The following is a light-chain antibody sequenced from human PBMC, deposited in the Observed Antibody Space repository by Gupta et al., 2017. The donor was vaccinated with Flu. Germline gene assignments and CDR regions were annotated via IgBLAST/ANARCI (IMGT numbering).Light chain of an antibody. CDR2: DAS. CDR3: QQHSNWPLT. J-gene: IGKJ4*01. Sequence: EIVLTQSPATLSLSPGERATLSCRASQSVSSNLAWYQQRPGQAPRLLIYDASNRATGIPARFSGSGSGTDFTLTISSREPEDFAVYYCQQHSNWPLTFGGGTNVEIK. V-gene: IGKV3-11*01. CDR1: QSVSSN.